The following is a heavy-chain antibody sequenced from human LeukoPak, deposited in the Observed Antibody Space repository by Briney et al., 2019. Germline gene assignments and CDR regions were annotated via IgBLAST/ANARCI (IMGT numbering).Heavy chain of an antibody. CDR3: ARDLGTLAMVT. Sequence: ESGGSLRLSCAASGFTVSSNYMSWVRQAPGKGLEWVSVIYSGGSTYYADSVKGRFTISRHNSKNTLYLQMNSLRAEDTAVYYCARDLGTLAMVTWGQGTLVTVSS. V-gene: IGHV3-53*04. CDR1: GFTVSSNY. J-gene: IGHJ5*02. D-gene: IGHD5-18*01. CDR2: IYSGGST.